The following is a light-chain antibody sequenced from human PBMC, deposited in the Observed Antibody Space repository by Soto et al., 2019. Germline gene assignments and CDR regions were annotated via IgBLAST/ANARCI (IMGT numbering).Light chain of an antibody. Sequence: EIVLTQSPGTLSLSPGERATLSCRASQSVSSSYLAWYQQKPGQAPRLLIYGASSRATGIPDRFSGSGSGTHFTLTIRRLEPEDFAVYYCQRYGSSRTFGQGTKVEIK. CDR1: QSVSSSY. CDR3: QRYGSSRT. J-gene: IGKJ1*01. CDR2: GAS. V-gene: IGKV3-20*01.